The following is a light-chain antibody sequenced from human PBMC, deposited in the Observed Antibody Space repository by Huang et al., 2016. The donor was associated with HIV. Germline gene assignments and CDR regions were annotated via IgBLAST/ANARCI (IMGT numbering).Light chain of an antibody. CDR1: QSVSSN. J-gene: IGKJ3*01. V-gene: IGKV3-15*01. CDR2: GAS. Sequence: EIVMTQSPATLSVSPGERATLSCRASQSVSSNLAWYQQKPGQAPRLLIYGASTRATGIPARFRGSGSGAEFTLTISSLQSEDFAVYYCQQYNNWPPEETFGPGTKVDMK. CDR3: QQYNNWPPEET.